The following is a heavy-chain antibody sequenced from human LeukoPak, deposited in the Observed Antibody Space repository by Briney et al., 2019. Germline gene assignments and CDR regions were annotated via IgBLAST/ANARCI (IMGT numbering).Heavy chain of an antibody. CDR3: AKDSAKKYDDY. Sequence: GGSLRLSCAASGFTFSSSAMSWVRLAPGKGLEWVSGISGSDGSTYYADSVKGRFTISRDNSKNTLFLQMNSLRAEDTAVYYCAKDSAKKYDDYWGQGTLVTVSS. J-gene: IGHJ4*02. CDR2: ISGSDGST. CDR1: GFTFSSSA. D-gene: IGHD2/OR15-2a*01. V-gene: IGHV3-23*01.